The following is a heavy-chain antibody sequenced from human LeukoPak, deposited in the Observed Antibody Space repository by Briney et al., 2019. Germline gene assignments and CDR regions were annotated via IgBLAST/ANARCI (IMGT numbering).Heavy chain of an antibody. CDR1: GYTFTGYY. J-gene: IGHJ4*02. V-gene: IGHV1-2*02. CDR3: ARDLYGGTSATFDY. CDR2: INPNSGGT. Sequence: WASVKVSCKASGYTFTGYYMHRVRQAPGQGLEWMGWINPNSGGTYYAQKFQGRVTMTSDTSISTAYMELSRLRSDNTAVYYCARDLYGGTSATFDYWGQGTLVTVSS. D-gene: IGHD4-23*01.